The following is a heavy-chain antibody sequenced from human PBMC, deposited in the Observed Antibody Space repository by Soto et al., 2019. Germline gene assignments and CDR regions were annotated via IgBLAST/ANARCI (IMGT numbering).Heavy chain of an antibody. D-gene: IGHD6-19*01. CDR1: GFTFSSYA. Sequence: EVQLLESGGGLVQPGGSLRLSCAASGFTFSSYAMSWVRQAPGKGLEWVSAISGSGGSTYYADSVKGRFTISRDNSKNTLYLQMNSLRAEDTVVYYCAYAYGIAVAGTGYWGQGTLVTVSS. V-gene: IGHV3-23*01. CDR2: ISGSGGST. CDR3: AYAYGIAVAGTGY. J-gene: IGHJ4*02.